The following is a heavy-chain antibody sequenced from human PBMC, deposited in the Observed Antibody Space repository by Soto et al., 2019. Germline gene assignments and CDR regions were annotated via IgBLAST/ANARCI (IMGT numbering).Heavy chain of an antibody. D-gene: IGHD4-4*01. CDR1: GGSVSSENYY. J-gene: IGHJ6*02. Sequence: QVQLQESGPGLVKPSETLSLTCTVSGGSVSSENYYWSWVRQPPGKGLEWIGYIYYLGGTKYNPSLRSRVTMSLDTSKNQFSLKLSSVTVADTAVYYCSNPVGDYNKVWGQGTTVTVSS. V-gene: IGHV4-61*01. CDR3: SNPVGDYNKV. CDR2: IYYLGGT.